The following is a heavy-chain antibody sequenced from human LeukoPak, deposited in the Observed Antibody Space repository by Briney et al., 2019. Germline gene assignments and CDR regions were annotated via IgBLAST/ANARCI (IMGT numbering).Heavy chain of an antibody. V-gene: IGHV3-7*03. D-gene: IGHD3-10*01. J-gene: IGHJ4*02. CDR3: ARDSDTDQRWFGELRGPLDY. CDR2: IKQDGSEK. Sequence: GGSLRLSCAVSGFTFSSYWMSWVRQAPGKGLEWVANIKQDGSEKYYVDSVKGRFTISRDNAKNSLYLQMNSLRAEDTAVYYCARDSDTDQRWFGELRGPLDYWGQGTLVTVSS. CDR1: GFTFSSYW.